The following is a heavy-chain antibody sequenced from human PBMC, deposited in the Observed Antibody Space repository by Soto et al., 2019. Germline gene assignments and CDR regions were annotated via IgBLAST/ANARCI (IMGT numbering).Heavy chain of an antibody. CDR2: ISAHNGNP. Sequence: QVHLVQSGAEVKKPGASVKVSCKGSGYTFTSYGITWVRQAPGQGLDWMGWISAHNGNPDYAQKLQGRVTVTRDTSTSTAYMELRSLRSDDTAVYYCARGRYGDYWGQGALVTVSS. CDR1: GYTFTSYG. V-gene: IGHV1-18*01. D-gene: IGHD1-1*01. J-gene: IGHJ4*02. CDR3: ARGRYGDY.